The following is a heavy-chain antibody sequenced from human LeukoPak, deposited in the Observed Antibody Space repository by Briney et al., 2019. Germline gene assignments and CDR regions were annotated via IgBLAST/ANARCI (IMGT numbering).Heavy chain of an antibody. Sequence: GESLKISCKGSGYSSTSYWIGWVRQMPGKGLEWMGIIYPGDSDTRYSPSFQGQVTISADKSISTAYLQWSSLKASDTAMYYCARHPYCSGGSCYSNDAFDIWGQGTMVTVSS. CDR2: IYPGDSDT. CDR3: ARHPYCSGGSCYSNDAFDI. CDR1: GYSSTSYW. D-gene: IGHD2-15*01. J-gene: IGHJ3*02. V-gene: IGHV5-51*01.